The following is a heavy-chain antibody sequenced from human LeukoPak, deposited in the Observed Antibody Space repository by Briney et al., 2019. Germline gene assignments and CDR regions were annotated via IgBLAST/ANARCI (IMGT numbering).Heavy chain of an antibody. CDR3: ARGRVAAAGHNWFLDL. CDR1: GYAFASYA. CDR2: ISVVLADT. J-gene: IGHJ2*01. V-gene: IGHV1-18*01. D-gene: IGHD3-3*01. Sequence: GESLKISCQSVGYAFASYAISWVRQAPGQAPEWMGWISVVLADTRYAEKFRDRVTFTADTSTSTAFMEMGSLKSDDTAIYYCARGRVAAAGHNWFLDLWGRGTPVTVSS.